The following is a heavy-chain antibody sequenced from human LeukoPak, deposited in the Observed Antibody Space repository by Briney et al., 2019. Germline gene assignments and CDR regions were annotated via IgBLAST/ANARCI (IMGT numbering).Heavy chain of an antibody. CDR1: GFTFSNYG. Sequence: GGSLRLSCAASGFTFSNYGMHWVRQAPGKRLQWVAFIGYDGRHEDYAESVRGRFVISRDNSKNTLYLQMNSLRAEDTAVYYCAKRYYDSDAFDIWGQGTMVTVSS. D-gene: IGHD3-22*01. J-gene: IGHJ3*02. CDR3: AKRYYDSDAFDI. V-gene: IGHV3-30*02. CDR2: IGYDGRHE.